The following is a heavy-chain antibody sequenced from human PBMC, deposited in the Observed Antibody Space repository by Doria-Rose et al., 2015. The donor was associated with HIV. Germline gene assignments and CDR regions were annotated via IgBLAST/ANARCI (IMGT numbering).Heavy chain of an antibody. CDR2: IFSDDER. Sequence: QITLKESGPVLVKPTETLTLTCTVSGVSLSSSGMGVSWIRQPPGKSLEWLANIFSDDERSYKTSLKSRLTISRGTSKSQVVLTMTDMDPVDTATYYCARIKSSRWYHKYYFDFWGQGTLVIVS. J-gene: IGHJ4*02. D-gene: IGHD6-13*01. V-gene: IGHV2-26*01. CDR3: ARIKSSRWYHKYYFDF. CDR1: GVSLSSSGMG.